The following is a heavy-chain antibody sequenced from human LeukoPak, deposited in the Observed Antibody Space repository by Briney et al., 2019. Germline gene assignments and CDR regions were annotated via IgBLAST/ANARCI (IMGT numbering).Heavy chain of an antibody. Sequence: PSETLSLTCTVSGGSIMSSSYYWGWIRQPPGKGLEWIGSMYYSGSTYYNPSLKSRVTMSADTSKNQFSLKLSSVTAADTAVYYCARLVPPFSGWFDPWGQGTLVTVSS. CDR1: GGSIMSSSYY. CDR3: ARLVPPFSGWFDP. CDR2: MYYSGST. D-gene: IGHD2-2*01. J-gene: IGHJ5*02. V-gene: IGHV4-39*01.